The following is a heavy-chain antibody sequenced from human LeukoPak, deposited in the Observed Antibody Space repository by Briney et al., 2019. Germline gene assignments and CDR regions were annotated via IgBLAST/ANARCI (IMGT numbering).Heavy chain of an antibody. CDR2: INHRGSN. CDR1: GGSFSGYS. CDR3: ARGDSSIAARPLDY. J-gene: IGHJ4*02. D-gene: IGHD6-6*01. V-gene: IGHV4-34*01. Sequence: SETLSLTCAVYGGSFSGYSWSWIRQPPGKGLEWIGEINHRGSNKYNPSLKSRVTISVDTSKNQFSLKLRSVTAADTAVYYCARGDSSIAARPLDYWGQGTLVTVSP.